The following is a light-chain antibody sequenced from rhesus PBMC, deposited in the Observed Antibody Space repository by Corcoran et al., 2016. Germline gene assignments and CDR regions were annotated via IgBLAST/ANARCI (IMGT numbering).Light chain of an antibody. J-gene: IGKJ2*01. CDR2: KAS. V-gene: IGKV1-22*01. CDR3: QQYSSRPYS. Sequence: DIQMTQSPSSLSASVGDTVTITCRASQGISSGLAWDQQKPGNAPKFLIYKASILQSGVPSRYSGSGSGTDFTLTISSLQSEDFATYYCQQYSSRPYSFGQGTKVEIK. CDR1: QGISSG.